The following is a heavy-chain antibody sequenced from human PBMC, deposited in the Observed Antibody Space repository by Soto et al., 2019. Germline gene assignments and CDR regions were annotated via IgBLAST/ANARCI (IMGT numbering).Heavy chain of an antibody. Sequence: ASVKVSCKASGYTFTSYYMHWVRQAPGQGLEWMGIINPSGGSTSYAQKFQGRVTMTRDTSTSTVYMELSSLRSEDTAVYYCAKRDYSDSGGYASLFDSWGQGTLVTVSS. CDR3: AKRDYSDSGGYASLFDS. CDR1: GYTFTSYY. J-gene: IGHJ4*02. V-gene: IGHV1-46*01. CDR2: INPSGGST. D-gene: IGHD3-22*01.